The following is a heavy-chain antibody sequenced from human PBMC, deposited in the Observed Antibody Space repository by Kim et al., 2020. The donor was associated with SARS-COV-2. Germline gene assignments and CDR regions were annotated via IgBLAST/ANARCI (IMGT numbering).Heavy chain of an antibody. D-gene: IGHD2-15*01. V-gene: IGHV4-34*01. Sequence: SETLSLTCAVYGGSFSGYYWSWIRQPPGMGLEWIGEINQSGSTNYNPSLKSRVTISVDTSKNQFSLKLSSVTAADTAVYYCARSEPLLLIDYWGQGTLVTVSS. J-gene: IGHJ4*02. CDR2: INQSGST. CDR3: ARSEPLLLIDY. CDR1: GGSFSGYY.